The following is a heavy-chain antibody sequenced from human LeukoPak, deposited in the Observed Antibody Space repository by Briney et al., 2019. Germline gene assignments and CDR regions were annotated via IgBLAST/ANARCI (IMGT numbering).Heavy chain of an antibody. D-gene: IGHD3-10*01. CDR3: ARQHYYGSGSH. Sequence: SETLSLTCTVSGGSINTSSYYWGWIRQPPGKGLEWIGSVYYSGTTYYNPSLKSRLTISIDTSKDQFSLRLSSMTAADTAVYYCARQHYYGSGSHWGQGTLVTVSS. CDR2: VYYSGTT. J-gene: IGHJ4*02. V-gene: IGHV4-39*01. CDR1: GGSINTSSYY.